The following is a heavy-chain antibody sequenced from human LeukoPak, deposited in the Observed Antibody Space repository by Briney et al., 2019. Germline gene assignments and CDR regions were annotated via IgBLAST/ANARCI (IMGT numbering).Heavy chain of an antibody. CDR1: GFNVNSYY. J-gene: IGHJ1*01. CDR3: AKDGKLWFGEDTEYFQH. Sequence: TGGSLRLSCAASGFNVNSYYMSWVRQAPGRGLEWVSALSSGDNTHYADSVKGRFTISRDNSKNTLYLQMNSLRAEDTAVYYCAKDGKLWFGEDTEYFQHWGQGTLVTVSS. CDR2: LSSGDNT. D-gene: IGHD3-10*01. V-gene: IGHV3-53*01.